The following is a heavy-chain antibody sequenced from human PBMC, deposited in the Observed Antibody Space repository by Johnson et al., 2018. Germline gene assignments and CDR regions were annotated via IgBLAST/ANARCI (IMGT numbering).Heavy chain of an antibody. CDR2: ISYDGSNK. CDR3: AREGGSSGYYYAPAEYFQH. Sequence: QVQLVESGGGVVQPGRSLRLSCAASGFTFSSYGMHWVRQAPGKGLEWVAVISYDGSNKYYADSVKGRFTISRDNSKNTLFLQMNSLRAEDTAVYYCAREGGSSGYYYAPAEYFQHWGQGTLVTVSS. CDR1: GFTFSSYG. D-gene: IGHD3-22*01. J-gene: IGHJ1*01. V-gene: IGHV3-30*03.